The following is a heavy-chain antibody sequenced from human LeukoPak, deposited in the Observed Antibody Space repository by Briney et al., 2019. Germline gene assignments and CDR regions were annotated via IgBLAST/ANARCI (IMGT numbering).Heavy chain of an antibody. CDR2: ISGSGDST. J-gene: IGHJ1*01. CDR1: GFTFSTYA. CDR3: AKDVAAAGTEYFQH. D-gene: IGHD6-13*01. V-gene: IGHV3-23*01. Sequence: GASLRLSCAVFGFTFSTYAMSWVRRAPGKGLEWVSAISGSGDSTYYADSVKGRFTISRDNSKNTLYLQMNSLKAEDTAVYYCAKDVAAAGTEYFQHWGQGTLVTVSS.